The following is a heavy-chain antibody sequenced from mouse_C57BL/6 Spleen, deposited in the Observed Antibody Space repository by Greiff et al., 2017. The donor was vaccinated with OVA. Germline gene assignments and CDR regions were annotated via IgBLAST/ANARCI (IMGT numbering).Heavy chain of an antibody. V-gene: IGHV5-4*01. CDR3: ARDQGPSTTWFAY. CDR2: ISDGGSYT. CDR1: GFTFSSYA. J-gene: IGHJ3*01. Sequence: EVQRVESGGGLVKPGGSLKLSCAASGFTFSSYAMSWVRQTPEKRLEWVATISDGGSYTYYPDNVKGRFTISRDNAKNNLYLQMSHLKSEDTAMYYCARDQGPSTTWFAYWGQGTLVTVSA. D-gene: IGHD6-1*01.